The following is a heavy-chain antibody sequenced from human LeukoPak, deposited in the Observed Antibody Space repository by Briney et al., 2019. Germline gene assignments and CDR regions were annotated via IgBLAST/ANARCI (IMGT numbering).Heavy chain of an antibody. CDR2: ISTSSSYI. D-gene: IGHD2-2*01. V-gene: IGHV3-21*01. J-gene: IGHJ5*02. CDR1: GFTFSRYS. CDR3: VRGIEVVPATDNWFDP. Sequence: GGSLRLSCAASGFTFSRYSMNWVRRAPGKGLEWVSSISTSSSYIYYADSVKGRFTISRDNAKNSLYLQMNSLRAEDTAVYYCVRGIEVVPATDNWFDPWGQGTLVTVSS.